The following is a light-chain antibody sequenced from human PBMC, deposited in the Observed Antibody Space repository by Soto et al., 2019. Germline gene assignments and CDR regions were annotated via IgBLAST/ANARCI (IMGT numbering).Light chain of an antibody. CDR2: EGS. J-gene: IGLJ2*01. Sequence: QSALTQPASVSGSPGQSLTISCTGTSSDVGSYNLVSCYQQHPGKAPKLMIYEGSKRPSGVSNRFSGSKSGNTASLTIPGLQAEDEADYYCCSYAGSSTLVFGGGTKLTVL. V-gene: IGLV2-23*01. CDR3: CSYAGSSTLV. CDR1: SSDVGSYNL.